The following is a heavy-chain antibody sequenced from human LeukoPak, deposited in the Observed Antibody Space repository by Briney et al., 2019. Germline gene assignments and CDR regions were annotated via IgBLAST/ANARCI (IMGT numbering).Heavy chain of an antibody. CDR1: GFTFSSYW. V-gene: IGHV3-7*01. J-gene: IGHJ4*02. CDR3: ARVRWAGGTWAFDY. CDR2: IKQDGSEE. D-gene: IGHD1-26*01. Sequence: GGSLRLSCAASGFTFSSYWMGWVRQAPGKGLEWVANIKQDGSEEYYVDSVKGRFTISRDNAKNSLDLQMNSLRAEDTAFYYCARVRWAGGTWAFDYWGQGTLVTVSS.